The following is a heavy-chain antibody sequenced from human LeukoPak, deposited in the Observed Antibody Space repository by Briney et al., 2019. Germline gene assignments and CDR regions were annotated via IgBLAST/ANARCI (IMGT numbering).Heavy chain of an antibody. Sequence: PSETLSLTCTVSGGSISSYYWSWIRQPPGKGLEWIGYIYYSGSTYYNPSLKSRVTISLDTSKNQFSLKLTSMTAADTAVYFCARDNVVDATSGIDYWGQGTLVTVSS. J-gene: IGHJ4*02. CDR3: ARDNVVDATSGIDY. D-gene: IGHD1-26*01. V-gene: IGHV4-59*12. CDR2: IYYSGST. CDR1: GGSISSYY.